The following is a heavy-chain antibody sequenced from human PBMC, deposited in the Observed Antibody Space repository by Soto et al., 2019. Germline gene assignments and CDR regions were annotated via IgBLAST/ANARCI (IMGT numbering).Heavy chain of an antibody. CDR1: GDSVSSNSAA. CDR2: TYYRSKWYN. J-gene: IGHJ4*02. D-gene: IGHD2-21*01. Sequence: SQTLSLTCAISGDSVSSNSAAWIWIRQSPSRGLEWLGRTYYRSKWYNDYAVSVKSRITINADTSKNQFSLQLNSVTPEDTAVYYCARVPNQQAIGPFFDKWGQGAQVTVSS. CDR3: ARVPNQQAIGPFFDK. V-gene: IGHV6-1*01.